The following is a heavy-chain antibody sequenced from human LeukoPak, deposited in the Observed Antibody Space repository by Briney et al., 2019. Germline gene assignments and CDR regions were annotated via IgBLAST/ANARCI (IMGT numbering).Heavy chain of an antibody. CDR1: GYTFTSYG. J-gene: IGHJ4*02. V-gene: IGHV1-18*01. CDR3: ARDPAREPYYYDTTGFDF. D-gene: IGHD3-22*01. CDR2: ISAYNGNT. Sequence: GASVKVSCKASGYTFTSYGISWVRQAPGQGLEWMGWISAYNGNTNYAQKLQGRVTMTSDTSTSTAYMELRSLRSDDTAVYYCARDPAREPYYYDTTGFDFWGQGTLVTVSS.